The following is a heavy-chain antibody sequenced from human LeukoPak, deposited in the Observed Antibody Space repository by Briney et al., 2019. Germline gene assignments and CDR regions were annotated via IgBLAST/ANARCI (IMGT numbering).Heavy chain of an antibody. CDR1: GFTFSSYS. CDR2: ISSSSSYI. Sequence: GGTLRLSCAASGFTFSSYSMNWVRQAPGKGLEWVSSISSSSSYIYYADSVKGRFTISRDNAKNSLYLQMNSLRAEDTAVYYCARDKAYCYDSSGYYYPLDYYYGMDVWGQGTTVTVS. CDR3: ARDKAYCYDSSGYYYPLDYYYGMDV. V-gene: IGHV3-21*01. J-gene: IGHJ6*02. D-gene: IGHD3-22*01.